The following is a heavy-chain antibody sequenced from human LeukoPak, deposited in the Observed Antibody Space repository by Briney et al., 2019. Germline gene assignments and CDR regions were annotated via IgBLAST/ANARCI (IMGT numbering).Heavy chain of an antibody. Sequence: GASVTVSCKASGYIFDIYAMIWVRQAPGQGLEFMGWINTNTGNPTYAQGFTGRFVFSLDTSVSTAYLQISSLKAEDTAVYYCARRKDYYDSSGYYLGAFDIWGQGTMVTVSS. J-gene: IGHJ3*02. CDR2: INTNTGNP. D-gene: IGHD3-22*01. V-gene: IGHV7-4-1*02. CDR1: GYIFDIYA. CDR3: ARRKDYYDSSGYYLGAFDI.